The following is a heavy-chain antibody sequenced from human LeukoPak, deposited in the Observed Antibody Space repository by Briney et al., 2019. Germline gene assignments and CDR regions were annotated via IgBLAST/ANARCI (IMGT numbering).Heavy chain of an antibody. CDR1: GFTFSSYA. V-gene: IGHV3-23*01. Sequence: GGSLRLSCAASGFTFSSYAMSWVRQAPGKGLEWVSAISGCGGSTYYADSVKGRFTISRDNSKNTLYLQMNSLRAEDTAVYYCAKDRVATITFFFDYWGQGTLVTVSS. CDR3: AKDRVATITFFFDY. CDR2: ISGCGGST. D-gene: IGHD5-12*01. J-gene: IGHJ4*02.